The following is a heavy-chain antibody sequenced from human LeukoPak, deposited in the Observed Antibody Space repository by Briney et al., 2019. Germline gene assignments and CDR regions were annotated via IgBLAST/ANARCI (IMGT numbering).Heavy chain of an antibody. CDR2: INPNSGGT. J-gene: IGHJ4*02. CDR3: ARGSSLDSYGYDY. Sequence: ASVKVSCKASGYTFTGYYMHWVRQAPGQGLEWMGWINPNSGGTNYAQKFQGRVTMTRDTSISTAYMELSRLRSDDTAVYYCARGSSLDSYGYDYWGQGTLVTVSS. D-gene: IGHD5-18*01. V-gene: IGHV1-2*02. CDR1: GYTFTGYY.